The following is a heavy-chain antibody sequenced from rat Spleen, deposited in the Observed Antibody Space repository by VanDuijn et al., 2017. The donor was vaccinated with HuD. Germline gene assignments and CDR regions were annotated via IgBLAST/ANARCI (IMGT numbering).Heavy chain of an antibody. V-gene: IGHV5S10*01. D-gene: IGHD1-11*01. CDR2: ISYDGSST. CDR1: GFTFSDYY. Sequence: EVQLVESGGGLVQPGRSLKLSCAASGFTFSDYYMAWVRQAPTKGLEWVATISYDGSSTYYRDSVKGQFTISRDNAKSSLYLQMVSLRAEDTATYYCAKTTVAYYYVMDAWGQGASVTVSS. J-gene: IGHJ4*01. CDR3: AKTTVAYYYVMDA.